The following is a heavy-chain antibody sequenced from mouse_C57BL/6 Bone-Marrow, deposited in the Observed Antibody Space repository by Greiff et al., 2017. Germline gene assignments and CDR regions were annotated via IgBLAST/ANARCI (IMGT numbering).Heavy chain of an antibody. CDR3: ARGSPLGPDY. V-gene: IGHV5-17*01. J-gene: IGHJ2*01. Sequence: EVKLVESGGGLVKPGGSLKLSCAASGFTFSDYGMHWVRQAPEKGLEWVAYISSGSSTIYYADTVKGRFTISRDNAKNTLFLQMTSLRSEDTAMYYCARGSPLGPDYWGQGTTLTVSS. CDR1: GFTFSDYG. D-gene: IGHD4-1*01. CDR2: ISSGSSTI.